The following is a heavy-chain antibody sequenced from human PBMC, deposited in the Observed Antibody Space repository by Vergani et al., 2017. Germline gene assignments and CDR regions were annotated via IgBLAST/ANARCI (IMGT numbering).Heavy chain of an antibody. CDR2: ISYDGSNK. V-gene: IGHV3-30*18. CDR1: GFTFSSYG. Sequence: QVQLVESGGGVVQPGRSLRLSCAASGFTFSSYGMHWVRQAPGKWLEWVAVISYDGSNKYYADSVKGRFTISRDNSKNTLYLQMNSLRAEDTAVYYCAKHYYYYYYMDVWGKGTTVTVSS. CDR3: AKHYYYYYYMDV. J-gene: IGHJ6*03.